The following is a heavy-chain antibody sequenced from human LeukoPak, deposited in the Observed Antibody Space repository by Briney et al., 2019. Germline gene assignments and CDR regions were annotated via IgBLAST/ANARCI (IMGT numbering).Heavy chain of an antibody. CDR3: ARCYACSTSLYYFDY. J-gene: IGHJ4*02. D-gene: IGHD2-2*01. CDR2: INPNSGGT. CDR1: GYAFTGYY. Sequence: ASVKVSCKASGYAFTGYYMHWVRQAPGQGLEWMGWINPNSGGTNYAQKFQGRVTMTRDTSISTAYMELSRLRSDDTAVYYCARCYACSTSLYYFDYWGQGTLVTVSS. V-gene: IGHV1-2*02.